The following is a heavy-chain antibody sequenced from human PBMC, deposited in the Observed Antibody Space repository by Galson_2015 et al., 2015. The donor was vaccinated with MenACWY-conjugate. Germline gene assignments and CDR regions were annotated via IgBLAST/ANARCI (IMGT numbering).Heavy chain of an antibody. CDR1: GFTFSSYS. J-gene: IGHJ1*01. CDR3: ARDRWGGKAAY. D-gene: IGHD6-13*01. V-gene: IGHV3-48*01. CDR2: ISSGSDTI. Sequence: SLRLSCAASGFTFSSYSMNWVRQAPGKGLEWVSYISSGSDTIYYADSVKGRFTISRDNSKNTLYLQMNSLRAKDTAVYYCARDRWGGKAAYWGQGTLVTVSS.